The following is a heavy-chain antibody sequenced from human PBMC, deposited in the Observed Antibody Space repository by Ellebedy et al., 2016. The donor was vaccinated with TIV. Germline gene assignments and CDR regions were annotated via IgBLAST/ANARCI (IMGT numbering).Heavy chain of an antibody. Sequence: SETLSLXXAVYGGSFSRYYWSWIRQPPGKGLEWIGEINHSGITNYNPSLKSRVTMSVDTSKNQLFLRLSSVTAADTAIYYCARMMSRGFSTPDYWGQGTLVTVSS. CDR2: INHSGIT. CDR3: ARMMSRGFSTPDY. D-gene: IGHD5-24*01. CDR1: GGSFSRYY. J-gene: IGHJ4*02. V-gene: IGHV4-34*10.